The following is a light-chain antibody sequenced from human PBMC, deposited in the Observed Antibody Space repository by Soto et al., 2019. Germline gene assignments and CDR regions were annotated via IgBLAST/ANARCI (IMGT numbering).Light chain of an antibody. CDR2: DVS. V-gene: IGLV2-14*01. CDR3: SSYTSSSTLLYV. Sequence: QSALTQPASVSGSPGQSITISCTGTSSDVGGYNYVSWYQQHPGKAPKRMIYDVSNRPSGVSNRFSGSKSGNTASLTISVLQAEDEADYYCSSYTSSSTLLYVFGTGTKVTVL. CDR1: SSDVGGYNY. J-gene: IGLJ1*01.